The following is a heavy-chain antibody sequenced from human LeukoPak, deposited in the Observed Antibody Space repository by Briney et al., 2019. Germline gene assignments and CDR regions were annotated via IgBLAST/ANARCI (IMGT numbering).Heavy chain of an antibody. V-gene: IGHV3-48*02. CDR2: ISSSSSTI. Sequence: GGSLRLSCAASGFTFSTYTMSWVRQTPGKGLEWVSYISSSSSTIYYADSVKGRFTISRDNAKNSLYLQMDSLRDEDTAVYYCARSFDGAGADWGQGTLVTVSS. D-gene: IGHD3-9*01. J-gene: IGHJ4*02. CDR3: ARSFDGAGAD. CDR1: GFTFSTYT.